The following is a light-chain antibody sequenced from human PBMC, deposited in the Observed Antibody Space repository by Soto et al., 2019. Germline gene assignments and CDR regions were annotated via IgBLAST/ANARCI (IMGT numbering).Light chain of an antibody. CDR1: QSVSSY. CDR3: QQGSNWPRT. CDR2: DAS. J-gene: IGKJ4*01. Sequence: EIVLTQSPATLSLSPGERVTLSCRASQSVSSYLAWYQQKPGQAPRLLIYDASNRATGIPARFSGSGSETDFTLTISSLEPEDSAVYYCQQGSNWPRTFGGGTKVEIK. V-gene: IGKV3-11*01.